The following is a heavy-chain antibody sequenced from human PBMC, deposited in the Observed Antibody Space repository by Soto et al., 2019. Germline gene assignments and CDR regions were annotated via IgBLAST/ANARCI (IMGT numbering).Heavy chain of an antibody. CDR1: GFALSSFW. CDR2: IKGDGSEQ. CDR3: TRNQVKADY. V-gene: IGHV3-7*01. D-gene: IGHD3-22*01. Sequence: EVQLVESGGDLVQPGGSLRLSCVASGFALSSFWMTWVRQAPGKGLEWVAKIKGDGSEQNYVDSVRGRFTISRDNAKNSVYLQINSLRGDDTAVYYCTRNQVKADYWGQGTLVTVSS. J-gene: IGHJ4*02.